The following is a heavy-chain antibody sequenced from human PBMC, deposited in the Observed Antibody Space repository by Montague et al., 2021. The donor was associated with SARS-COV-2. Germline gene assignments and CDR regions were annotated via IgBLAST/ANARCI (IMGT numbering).Heavy chain of an antibody. J-gene: IGHJ4*02. Sequence: SETLSLTCAVYDGSFSDYSWTWIRQPPGKGLEWIGEINHRGSTNXNPSLKSRVTISVDTSKNQFSLKMTSVTAADTAVYYCARGRQHINMVVVVVTGGEYYFDFWGQGTLVVVSS. CDR2: INHRGST. D-gene: IGHD3-22*01. CDR1: DGSFSDYS. CDR3: ARGRQHINMVVVVVTGGEYYFDF. V-gene: IGHV4-34*01.